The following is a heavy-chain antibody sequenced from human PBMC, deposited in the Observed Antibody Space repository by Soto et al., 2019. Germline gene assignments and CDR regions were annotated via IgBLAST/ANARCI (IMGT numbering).Heavy chain of an antibody. V-gene: IGHV2-5*02. CDR1: GFSLSTSGVG. Sequence: QITLKESGPTLVKPTQTLTLTCTYSGFSLSTSGVGVGWIRQPPGKALEWLALIYWDDDKRYSPSLKSRLTITKDTSKNQVVLTMTNMDPVDTATYYCAHVYGGYDNFDYWGQGTLVTVSS. D-gene: IGHD5-12*01. CDR3: AHVYGGYDNFDY. CDR2: IYWDDDK. J-gene: IGHJ4*02.